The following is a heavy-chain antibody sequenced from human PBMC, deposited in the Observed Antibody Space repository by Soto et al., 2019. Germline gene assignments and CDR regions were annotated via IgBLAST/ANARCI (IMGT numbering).Heavy chain of an antibody. V-gene: IGHV5-51*01. CDR2: IYPGDSDT. CDR3: ARQSHATYYYYGMDV. J-gene: IGHJ6*02. CDR1: GYSFTSYW. Sequence: PGESLKISCKGSGYSFTSYWIGWVRQMPGKGLEWMGIIYPGDSDTRYSPSSQGQVTISADKSISTAYLQWSSLKASDTAMYYCARQSHATYYYYGMDVWGQGTTVTVSS.